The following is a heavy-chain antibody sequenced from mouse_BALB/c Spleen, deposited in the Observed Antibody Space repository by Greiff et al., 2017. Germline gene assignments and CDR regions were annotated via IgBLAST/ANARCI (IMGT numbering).Heavy chain of an antibody. J-gene: IGHJ4*01. CDR2: ISSGSSTI. V-gene: IGHV5-17*02. Sequence: DVMLVESGGGLVQPGGSRKLSCAASGFTFSSFGMHWVRQAPEKGLEWVAYISSGSSTIYYADTVKGRFTISRDNPKNTLFLQMTSLRSEDTAMYYCARSYAYAMDYWGQGTSVTVSS. CDR1: GFTFSSFG. D-gene: IGHD2-12*01. CDR3: ARSYAYAMDY.